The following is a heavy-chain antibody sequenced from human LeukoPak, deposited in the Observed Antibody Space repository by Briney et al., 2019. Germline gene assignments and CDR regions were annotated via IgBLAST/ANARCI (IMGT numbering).Heavy chain of an antibody. V-gene: IGHV4-34*01. CDR3: AILPYYYDSSGYPSPGY. J-gene: IGHJ4*02. CDR1: GGSFSGYY. Sequence: SETLSLTCAVYGGSFSGYYWSWIRQPPGKGLEWIGEINHSGSTNYNPSLKSRVTISVDTSKNQFSLKLSSVTAADTAVYYCAILPYYYDSSGYPSPGYWGQETLVTVSS. CDR2: INHSGST. D-gene: IGHD3-22*01.